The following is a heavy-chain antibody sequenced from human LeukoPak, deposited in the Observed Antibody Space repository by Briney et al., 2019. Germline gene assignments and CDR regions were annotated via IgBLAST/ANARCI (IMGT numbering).Heavy chain of an antibody. J-gene: IGHJ4*02. CDR3: ARDFGVVHRAGEY. CDR1: GFTFSSYG. D-gene: IGHD3-3*01. Sequence: GGSLRLSCAASGFTFSSYGMHWVRQAPGKGLEWVAVIWYDGSNKYYADSVKGRFTISRDNAKNSLYLQMNSLRAEDTAVYYCARDFGVVHRAGEYWGQGTLVTVSS. V-gene: IGHV3-33*01. CDR2: IWYDGSNK.